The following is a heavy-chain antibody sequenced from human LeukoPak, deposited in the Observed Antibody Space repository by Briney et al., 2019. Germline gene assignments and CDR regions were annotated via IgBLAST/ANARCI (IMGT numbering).Heavy chain of an antibody. Sequence: GRSLRLSCAASGFTFRSYDMHWVRQAPGKGLEWVAIISYDGSNKSYADSVKGRFTISRDNSKNTLYLQMNSLRAEDTAVYYCAKVSDGGYYDSSGYVAEYFQHWGQGTLVTVSS. D-gene: IGHD3-22*01. CDR2: ISYDGSNK. CDR3: AKVSDGGYYDSSGYVAEYFQH. V-gene: IGHV3-30*18. J-gene: IGHJ1*01. CDR1: GFTFRSYD.